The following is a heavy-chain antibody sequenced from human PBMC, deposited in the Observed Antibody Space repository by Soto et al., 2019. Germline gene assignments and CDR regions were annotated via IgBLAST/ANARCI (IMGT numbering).Heavy chain of an antibody. Sequence: ISWVRQAPGQGLEWMGWISAYNGNTNYAQKFQGRVTITADKSTSTAYMELSSLRSEDTAVYYCARARFGELPYNYDFWSGPWFDPWGQGTLVTVS. V-gene: IGHV1-18*01. J-gene: IGHJ5*02. CDR3: ARARFGELPYNYDFWSGPWFDP. D-gene: IGHD3-3*01. CDR2: ISAYNGNT.